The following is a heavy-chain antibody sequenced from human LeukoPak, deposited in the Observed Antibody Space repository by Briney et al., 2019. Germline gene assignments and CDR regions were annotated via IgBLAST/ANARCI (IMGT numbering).Heavy chain of an antibody. CDR1: GGSISSSSYY. CDR3: ARQERDYGDANAFDI. V-gene: IGHV4-39*01. Sequence: SETLSLTCTVSGGSISSSSYYWGWIRQPPGKGLEWIGSIYYSGSTYYNPSLKSRVTISVDTSKNQFSLKLSSVTAADTAVYYCARQERDYGDANAFDIWGQGTMVTVPS. CDR2: IYYSGST. J-gene: IGHJ3*02. D-gene: IGHD4-17*01.